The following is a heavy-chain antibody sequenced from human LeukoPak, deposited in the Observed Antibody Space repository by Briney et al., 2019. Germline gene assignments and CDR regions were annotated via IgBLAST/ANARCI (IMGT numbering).Heavy chain of an antibody. CDR3: ARDLIAVRPGWFDP. D-gene: IGHD6-6*01. Sequence: ASVKVSCKASGYTFTTYGISWVRLAPGQGLEWMGWISAYNGNTIYAQQFQGRVTMTTDTSMSTAYMELRSLRSDDTAVYYCARDLIAVRPGWFDPWGQGSLVTVSS. J-gene: IGHJ5*02. CDR1: GYTFTTYG. CDR2: ISAYNGNT. V-gene: IGHV1-18*01.